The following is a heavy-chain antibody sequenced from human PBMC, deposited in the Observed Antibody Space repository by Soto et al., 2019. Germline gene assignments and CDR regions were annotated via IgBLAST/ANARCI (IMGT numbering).Heavy chain of an antibody. CDR1: GYTFTSYD. CDR3: ARHCSGGSCYSPYYYGMDV. Sequence: ASVKVSCKASGYTFTSYDITWVRQATGRGLEWMGWMNPNSGNTGYAQKFQGRVTMTRNTSISTAYMELSSLRSEDTAVYYCARHCSGGSCYSPYYYGMDVWGQGTTVTVSS. J-gene: IGHJ6*02. V-gene: IGHV1-8*01. D-gene: IGHD2-15*01. CDR2: MNPNSGNT.